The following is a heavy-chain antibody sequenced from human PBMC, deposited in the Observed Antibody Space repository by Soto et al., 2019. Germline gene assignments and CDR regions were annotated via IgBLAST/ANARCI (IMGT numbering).Heavy chain of an antibody. D-gene: IGHD2-8*01. Sequence: EVQLVQSGAEVKKPGESLKISCKGSGYSFTSYWIGWVRQMPGKGLECMGIIYPGDSDTRYSPSFQGQVTISADKSISTAYLQWSSLKASDTAMYYCARPTNRGKHYYCMDVWGQGTTVTVSS. CDR2: IYPGDSDT. V-gene: IGHV5-51*03. CDR1: GYSFTSYW. J-gene: IGHJ6*02. CDR3: ARPTNRGKHYYCMDV.